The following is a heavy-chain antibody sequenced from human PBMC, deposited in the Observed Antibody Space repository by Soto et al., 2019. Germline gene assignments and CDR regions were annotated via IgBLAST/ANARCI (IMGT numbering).Heavy chain of an antibody. CDR3: ARDSYAMSSFALDV. J-gene: IGHJ6*02. Sequence: QVQLQESGSGLVETFQTLSLTCTVSGDSIGSGGFPWTWIRQSTGKGLEWIGYVYRTGATSYNPSLVGRASISVDTSMKQVSLKLKSVTSADKGVYFCARDSYAMSSFALDVLGRGTAVTVSS. D-gene: IGHD2-2*01. V-gene: IGHV4-30-2*06. CDR2: VYRTGAT. CDR1: GDSIGSGGFP.